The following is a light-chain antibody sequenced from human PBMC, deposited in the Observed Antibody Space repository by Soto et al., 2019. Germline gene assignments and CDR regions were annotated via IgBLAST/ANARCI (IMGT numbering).Light chain of an antibody. V-gene: IGLV3-21*04. CDR3: QVWDSSSDHHVV. Sequence: YELAKPPSVSVAPGKTATITCGGNNIGSKSVHWYRQKPGQAPVLVIYYNSDRPSGIPERFSGSNSGNTATLTISRVEAGDEADYYCQVWDSSSDHHVVFGGGTKVTVL. CDR1: NIGSKS. J-gene: IGLJ2*01. CDR2: YNS.